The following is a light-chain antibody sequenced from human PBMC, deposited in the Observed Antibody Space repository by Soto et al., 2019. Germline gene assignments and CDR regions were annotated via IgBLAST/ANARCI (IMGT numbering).Light chain of an antibody. J-gene: IGKJ1*01. Sequence: IRMTQSPSSFSASTGDRVTITCRASQGISSFLAWYQQKSGKAPKLLMYAASTLQSGVPSRFSGSGSGTDFTLTIXXXXXXDFATYYCQQYYLYPRTFGQGTKVEIK. V-gene: IGKV1-8*01. CDR1: QGISSF. CDR3: QQYYLYPRT. CDR2: AAS.